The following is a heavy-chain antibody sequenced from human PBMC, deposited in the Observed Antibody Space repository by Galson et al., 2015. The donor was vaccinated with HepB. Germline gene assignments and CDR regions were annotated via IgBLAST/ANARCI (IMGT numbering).Heavy chain of an antibody. V-gene: IGHV1-18*01. CDR2: ISAYNGNT. J-gene: IGHJ4*02. D-gene: IGHD3-22*01. CDR1: GYTLTSYG. CDR3: ARDRGLGRTTMIVVVPPFDY. Sequence: SVKVSCKASGYTLTSYGISWVRQAPGQGLEWMGWISAYNGNTNYAQKLQGRVTMTTDTSTSTAYMELRSLRSDDTAVYYCARDRGLGRTTMIVVVPPFDYWGQGTLVTVPS.